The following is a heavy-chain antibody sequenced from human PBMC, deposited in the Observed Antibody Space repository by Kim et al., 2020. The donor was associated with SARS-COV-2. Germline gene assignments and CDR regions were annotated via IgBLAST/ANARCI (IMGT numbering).Heavy chain of an antibody. D-gene: IGHD6-6*01. CDR3: ARDSRGRSSSDSNYYYGMDV. J-gene: IGHJ6*02. Sequence: RFTISRDNAKNSLYLQMNSLRAEDTAVYYCARDSRGRSSSDSNYYYGMDVWGQGTTVTVSS. V-gene: IGHV3-11*06.